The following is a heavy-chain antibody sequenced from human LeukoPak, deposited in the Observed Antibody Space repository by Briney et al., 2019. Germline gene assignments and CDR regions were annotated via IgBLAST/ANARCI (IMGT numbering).Heavy chain of an antibody. D-gene: IGHD3-9*01. Sequence: ASVKVSCKASGYTFTSYDINWVRQATGQGLEWMGWMNPNSGNTGYAQKFQGRVTITRNTSISTAYMELSSLRSEDTAVYYRARAGKYYDILTGFSSMGFDPWGQGTLVTVSS. CDR2: MNPNSGNT. CDR3: ARAGKYYDILTGFSSMGFDP. V-gene: IGHV1-8*03. J-gene: IGHJ5*02. CDR1: GYTFTSYD.